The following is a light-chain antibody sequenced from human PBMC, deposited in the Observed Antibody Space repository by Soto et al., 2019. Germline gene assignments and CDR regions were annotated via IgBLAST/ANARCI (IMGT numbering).Light chain of an antibody. V-gene: IGLV2-8*01. J-gene: IGLJ2*01. CDR1: SSDVGGYNY. CDR2: EVT. Sequence: QSALTQPPSASGSPGQSVAISCSGTSSDVGGYNYVSWYQQHPGKAPKLMLYEVTKRPSGVPDRFSGSKSGNTASLTVSGLQDEDEDDYYCSSYAGSNNVIFGGGTKLTVL. CDR3: SSYAGSNNVI.